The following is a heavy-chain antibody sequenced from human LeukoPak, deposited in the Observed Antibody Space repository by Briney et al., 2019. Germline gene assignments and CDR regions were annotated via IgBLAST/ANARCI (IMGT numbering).Heavy chain of an antibody. Sequence: ASVKVSSKASGGTFSSYAISWVRQAPGQGLEWMGGIIPIFGTANYAQKFQGSVTITTDESTSTAYMELSSLRSEDTAVYYCARVGGGPFDYWGQGTLVTVSS. CDR1: GGTFSSYA. V-gene: IGHV1-69*05. J-gene: IGHJ4*02. D-gene: IGHD3-16*01. CDR2: IIPIFGTA. CDR3: ARVGGGPFDY.